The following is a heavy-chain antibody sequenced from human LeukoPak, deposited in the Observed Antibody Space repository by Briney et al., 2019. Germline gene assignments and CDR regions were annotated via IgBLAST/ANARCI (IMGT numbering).Heavy chain of an antibody. CDR3: ARDRGELSGAYWYCDL. CDR1: GFTFSSYA. Sequence: PGGSLRLSCAASGFTFSSYAMHWVRQAPGKGLEYVSAISSNGGSTYYAHSVKGRFTISRDNSKNTLYLQMGSLRAEDMAVYYCARDRGELSGAYWYCDLWGRGTLVTVSS. V-gene: IGHV3-64*01. CDR2: ISSNGGST. J-gene: IGHJ2*01. D-gene: IGHD4-23*01.